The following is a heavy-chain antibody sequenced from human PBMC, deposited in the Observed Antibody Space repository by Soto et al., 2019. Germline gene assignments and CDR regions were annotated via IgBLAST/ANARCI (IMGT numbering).Heavy chain of an antibody. D-gene: IGHD1-26*01. CDR2: IYHSGST. CDR1: GGSISSGGYS. V-gene: IGHV4-30-2*01. Sequence: QLQLQESGSGLVKPSQTLSLTCAVSGGSISSGGYSWSWIRQPPGKGLEWIGYIYHSGSTNYNPSLKSRVTISVDKSKNQFSLKLSSVTAADTAVYYCARRDRKVGAPTPDAFDIWGQGTMVTVSS. CDR3: ARRDRKVGAPTPDAFDI. J-gene: IGHJ3*02.